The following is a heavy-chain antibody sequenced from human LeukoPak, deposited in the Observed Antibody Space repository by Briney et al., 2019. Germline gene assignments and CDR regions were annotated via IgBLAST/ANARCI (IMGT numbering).Heavy chain of an antibody. Sequence: ASVKVSCKASGYTFTSYYMHWVRQAPGQGLEWMGIINPSGGSTSYAQKFQGRVTMTRDTSTSTVYMELSSLRSEDTAVYYCARASEPYYYDSSGSIDYWGQGTLVTVSS. CDR2: INPSGGST. CDR3: ARASEPYYYDSSGSIDY. CDR1: GYTFTSYY. V-gene: IGHV1-46*01. D-gene: IGHD3-22*01. J-gene: IGHJ4*02.